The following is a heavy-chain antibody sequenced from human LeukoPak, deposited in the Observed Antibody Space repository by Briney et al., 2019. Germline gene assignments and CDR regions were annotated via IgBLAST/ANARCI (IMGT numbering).Heavy chain of an antibody. CDR3: ARYPTYSYGWAYYFDY. CDR1: GFTFSSYG. CDR2: IRYDGSNK. V-gene: IGHV3-30*02. J-gene: IGHJ4*02. D-gene: IGHD5-18*01. Sequence: QSGGSLRLSCAASGFTFSSYGMHWVRQAPGKGLEWVAFIRYDGSNKYYADSVKSRFTISRDNSKNTLYLQMNSLRSDDTAVYYCARYPTYSYGWAYYFDYWGQGTLVTVSS.